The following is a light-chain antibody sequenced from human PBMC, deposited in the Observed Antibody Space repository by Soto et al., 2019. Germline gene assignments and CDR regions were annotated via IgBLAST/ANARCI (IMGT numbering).Light chain of an antibody. Sequence: DIQMTQSPSSLSASVGDRVTITCQASQDISNYLNWYQQKPGKAPKLLIYDASNLETGVPSRFSGSGSGTEFTFTISSLQPEDIATYYCQQYDNPSITFGKGTRLEIK. CDR1: QDISNY. V-gene: IGKV1-33*01. CDR3: QQYDNPSIT. CDR2: DAS. J-gene: IGKJ5*01.